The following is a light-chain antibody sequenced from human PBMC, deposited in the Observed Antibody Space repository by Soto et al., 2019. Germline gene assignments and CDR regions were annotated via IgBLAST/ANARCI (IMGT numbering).Light chain of an antibody. V-gene: IGLV1-44*01. CDR3: AAWDDSLHGYV. J-gene: IGLJ1*01. CDR2: GNN. CDR1: SSDIGRST. Sequence: QSVLTQPPSASGTPGQRVSISGSEGSSDIGRSTINWYQQVPGTAPKLLIYGNNQRPSGVPDRISGSKSGTSASLAISGLQSEDEADYYCAAWDDSLHGYVFGTGTKLTVL.